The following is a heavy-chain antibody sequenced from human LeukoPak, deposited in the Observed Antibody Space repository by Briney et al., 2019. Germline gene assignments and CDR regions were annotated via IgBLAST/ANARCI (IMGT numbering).Heavy chain of an antibody. CDR2: IYYSGST. D-gene: IGHD5-12*01. CDR1: GGSISSYY. Sequence: KTSETLSLTCTVSGGSISSYYWSWIRQPPGKGLEWIGYIYYSGSTNYNPSLKSRVTISVDTSKNQFSLKLSSVTAADTAVYYCARGRLSGWLRRSHRFNPDGASTNEGAVDAFDIWGQGTMVTVSS. V-gene: IGHV4-59*12. J-gene: IGHJ3*02. CDR3: ARGRLSGWLRRSHRFNPDGASTNEGAVDAFDI.